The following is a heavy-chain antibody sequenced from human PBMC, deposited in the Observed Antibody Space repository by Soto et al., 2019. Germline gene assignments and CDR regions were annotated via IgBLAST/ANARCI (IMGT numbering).Heavy chain of an antibody. CDR2: IYYSGST. D-gene: IGHD3-10*01. CDR1: GGSISSYY. Sequence: PXXTLSLPCTVSGGSISSYYWSWIPQPPGKGLEWIGYIYYSGSTNYNPSLKSRLTTTKDTSKNQVVLTMANMDPVDTATYYCVHSRGGHGSPFDYWGQGTLVTVSS. V-gene: IGHV4-59*01. J-gene: IGHJ4*02. CDR3: VHSRGGHGSPFDY.